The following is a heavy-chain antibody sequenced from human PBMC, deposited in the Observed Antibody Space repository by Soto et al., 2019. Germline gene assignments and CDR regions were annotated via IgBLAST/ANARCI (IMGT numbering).Heavy chain of an antibody. CDR3: ARDRQRGYCTGDSCYAYCDY. Sequence: QLQLQQWGAGLLTPSESLSLTCAIYCGTVSVYYWNGIRQPPGNGLELIGENNHCGYTNYNPSLKSRVTMSVDTSKSQFSLKLTSVTAADTAVYYCARDRQRGYCTGDSCYAYCDYGGKGTQVIVSS. J-gene: IGHJ4*02. CDR1: CGTVSVYY. CDR2: NNHCGYT. V-gene: IGHV4-34*01. D-gene: IGHD2-15*01.